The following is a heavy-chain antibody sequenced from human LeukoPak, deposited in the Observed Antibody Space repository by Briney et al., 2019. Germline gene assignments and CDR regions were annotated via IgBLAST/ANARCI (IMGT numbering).Heavy chain of an antibody. CDR3: AREVASSVEY. J-gene: IGHJ4*02. CDR1: GDSIKSTSYH. Sequence: SETLSLTCTVSGDSIKSTSYHWGWIRPPPGKGLEWIGSIYYSGTTYYNPSLISRLTISVDTSRNQFSLRLSSVTAADTAVYHCAREVASSVEYWGRGSLVTVSS. CDR2: IYYSGTT. D-gene: IGHD3-10*01. V-gene: IGHV4-39*02.